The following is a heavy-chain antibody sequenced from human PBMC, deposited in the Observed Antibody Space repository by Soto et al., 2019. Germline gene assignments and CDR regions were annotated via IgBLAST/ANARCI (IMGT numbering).Heavy chain of an antibody. V-gene: IGHV3-9*01. CDR2: ISWNSGDI. D-gene: IGHD2-2*03. Sequence: EMQLVESGGGSVQPGRSLRLSCAASGFSFDDYGMHWVRQGPGKGLEWVSGISWNSGDIYYADSVKGRFTISRDNAKKSLYLQMNSLRTEDTALSYCAKDNDLDRDGPFDYWGQGILVTVSS. CDR1: GFSFDDYG. J-gene: IGHJ4*02. CDR3: AKDNDLDRDGPFDY.